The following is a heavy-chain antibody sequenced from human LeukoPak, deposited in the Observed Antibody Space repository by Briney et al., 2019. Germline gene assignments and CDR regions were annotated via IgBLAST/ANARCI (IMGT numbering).Heavy chain of an antibody. CDR2: ISSRGSTI. CDR1: GFTFSSYE. D-gene: IGHD2-2*01. Sequence: GGSLRLSCAASGFTFSSYEMNWVRQAPGKGLEGVSYISSRGSTIYCADSVEGRFTIFRDNAKNSLYLQMNSLRAEDTAVYYCARGSGYCSSSSCKRSIYYYGMDVWGQGTTVTVSS. CDR3: ARGSGYCSSSSCKRSIYYYGMDV. V-gene: IGHV3-48*03. J-gene: IGHJ6*02.